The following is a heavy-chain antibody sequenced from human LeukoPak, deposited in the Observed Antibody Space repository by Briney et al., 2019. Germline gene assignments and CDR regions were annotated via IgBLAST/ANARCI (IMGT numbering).Heavy chain of an antibody. CDR1: GYSFSNYW. CDR2: IYPGDSNT. D-gene: IGHD3-10*01. J-gene: IGHJ1*01. CDR3: ATYAGTSSKYFQY. V-gene: IGHV5-51*01. Sequence: GESLKISCQGSGYSFSNYWIAWVRQMPGRGLEWLGVIYPGDSNTRYSPSLQGQVTISADKSISTAYLQWSSLKASDTAMFYCATYAGTSSKYFQYWGQGTLVTVSS.